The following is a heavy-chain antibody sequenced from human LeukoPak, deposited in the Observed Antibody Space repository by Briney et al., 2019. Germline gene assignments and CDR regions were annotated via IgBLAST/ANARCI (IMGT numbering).Heavy chain of an antibody. Sequence: SETLSLICSVSGGSVSTHYWSWIRQPAGKGLEWIGRIHTSGTTNYNPSLKSRVTLSLDTSNNQLSLTVTSVTAADTAVYFCARDGDGGGYPDYWGQGTLVTVSS. CDR2: IHTSGTT. CDR3: ARDGDGGGYPDY. V-gene: IGHV4-4*07. CDR1: GGSVSTHY. D-gene: IGHD3-22*01. J-gene: IGHJ4*02.